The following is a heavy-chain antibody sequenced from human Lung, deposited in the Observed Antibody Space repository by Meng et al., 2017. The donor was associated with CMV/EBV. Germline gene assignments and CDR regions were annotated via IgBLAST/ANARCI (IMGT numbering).Heavy chain of an antibody. D-gene: IGHD2-2*01. Sequence: GESLKISCKGSGYRFSDHWIGWVRQMPGKGLEWMGIIWPGDSDTRYSPSFQGQVTISADKSISTAYLQWTSLKASDTAMYYCATTFAVPASLYAFDVWGQGTLVTVSS. CDR1: GYRFSDHW. J-gene: IGHJ3*01. CDR2: IWPGDSDT. CDR3: ATTFAVPASLYAFDV. V-gene: IGHV5-51*01.